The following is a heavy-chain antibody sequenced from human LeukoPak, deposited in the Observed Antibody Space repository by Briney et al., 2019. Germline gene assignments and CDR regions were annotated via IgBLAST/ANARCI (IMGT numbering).Heavy chain of an antibody. D-gene: IGHD6-19*01. V-gene: IGHV6-1*01. CDR2: TYYRSTWYN. CDR3: ARADIAVAGDYYYYYMDV. CDR1: GDSVSSNSAA. J-gene: IGHJ6*03. Sequence: SQTLSLTCAISGDSVSSNSAAWNWIRQSPSRGLEWLGRTYYRSTWYNDYAVSVKSRITINPDTSKNQFSLQLNSVTPEDTAVYYCARADIAVAGDYYYYYMDVWGKGTTVTVSS.